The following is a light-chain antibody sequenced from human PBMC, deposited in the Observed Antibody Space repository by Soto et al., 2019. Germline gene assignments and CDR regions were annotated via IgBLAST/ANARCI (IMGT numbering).Light chain of an antibody. V-gene: IGLV1-51*01. CDR1: SANSWNGY. CDR3: ATWDGSLPGEV. J-gene: IGLJ2*01. CDR2: DNN. Sequence: HSVLSQWPSFHPATGRKINISGPPSSANSWNGYVSWYTQLPGTAPKPLIYDNNKRHSGIPDRFSGSKSGTSGTLDIPGLKTGDEADYYCATWDGSLPGEVFGGGT.